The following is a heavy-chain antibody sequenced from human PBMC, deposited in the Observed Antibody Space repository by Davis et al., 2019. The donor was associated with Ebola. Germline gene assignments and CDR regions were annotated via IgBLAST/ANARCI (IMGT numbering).Heavy chain of an antibody. Sequence: GESLDISCASSGFSFSGYTLNWVRQAPGKGLGWVSYISSGSTYIYYADSVKGRYTVSRDNTKNSLYLQMNSLRAEDTAVYHCARGGYYDSSGYSHAAFDIWGQGTMVTVSS. CDR1: GFSFSGYT. D-gene: IGHD3-22*01. J-gene: IGHJ3*02. V-gene: IGHV3-21*01. CDR2: ISSGSTYI. CDR3: ARGGYYDSSGYSHAAFDI.